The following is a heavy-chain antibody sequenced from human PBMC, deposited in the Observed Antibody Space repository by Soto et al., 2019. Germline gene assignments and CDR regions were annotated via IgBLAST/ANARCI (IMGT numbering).Heavy chain of an antibody. Sequence: QVQLVESGGGVVQPGRSLRLSCAAPGFTFSNYPMHWVRQAPGKGLEWVAVISYDGSNKYYADSVKGRFTISRDNSKNTLYLQMNSLRAEDTAVYYCAREYNWAFDYWGQGTLVTVSS. J-gene: IGHJ4*02. V-gene: IGHV3-30-3*01. CDR1: GFTFSNYP. CDR2: ISYDGSNK. D-gene: IGHD1-20*01. CDR3: AREYNWAFDY.